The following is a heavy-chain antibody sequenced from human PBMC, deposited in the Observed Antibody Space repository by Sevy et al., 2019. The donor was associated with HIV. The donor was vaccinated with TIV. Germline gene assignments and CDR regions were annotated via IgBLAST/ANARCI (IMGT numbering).Heavy chain of an antibody. Sequence: GGSLRLSCVASGFTFSDSWMIWVRQAPGKGLERIAFINEDGSRLGYVDSVRGRFTISRENIKNSLYLQMNNLRAKDTALYFCARDRAYSAVDYWGQGTLVTVSS. V-gene: IGHV3-7*01. CDR2: INEDGSRL. J-gene: IGHJ4*02. D-gene: IGHD5-18*01. CDR3: ARDRAYSAVDY. CDR1: GFTFSDSW.